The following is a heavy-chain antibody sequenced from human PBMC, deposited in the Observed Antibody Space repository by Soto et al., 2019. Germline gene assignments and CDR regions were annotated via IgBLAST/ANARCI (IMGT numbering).Heavy chain of an antibody. CDR1: GYTFNTYY. V-gene: IGHV1-46*02. Sequence: QDQLVQSGTEVKKPGDSVRVSCKAVGYTFNTYYVHWVRQAPGQGLEWMGIINPSAGPTSYAQKFQGRVTITADESTTTAYMELTSLRSEDTAVYYCARDSRPDCGGDCYGFYFDYWGQGTLVTVSS. CDR2: INPSAGPT. CDR3: ARDSRPDCGGDCYGFYFDY. J-gene: IGHJ4*02. D-gene: IGHD2-21*02.